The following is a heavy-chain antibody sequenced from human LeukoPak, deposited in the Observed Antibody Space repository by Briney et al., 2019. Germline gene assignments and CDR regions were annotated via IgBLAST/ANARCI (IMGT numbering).Heavy chain of an antibody. D-gene: IGHD6-6*01. Sequence: NPSQTLSLTCAVSGGSISSGGYSWSWIRQPPGKGLEWIGYIYHSGSTYYNPSLKSRVTISVDRSKNQFSLKLSSVTAADSAVYYCARLTRLSTSPDRYYLDYWGQGALVTVSS. J-gene: IGHJ4*02. V-gene: IGHV4-30-2*01. CDR2: IYHSGST. CDR1: GGSISSGGYS. CDR3: ARLTRLSTSPDRYYLDY.